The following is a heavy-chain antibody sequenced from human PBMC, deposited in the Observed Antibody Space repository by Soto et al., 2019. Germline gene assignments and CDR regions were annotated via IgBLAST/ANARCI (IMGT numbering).Heavy chain of an antibody. D-gene: IGHD1-1*01. CDR1: GYDFTTYG. Sequence: QVHLVQSGAEVKKPGASVKVSCKGSGYDFTTYGITWVRQAPGQGLEWMAWISAHNGNTDYARKLQGRVTVTRDTSTSTAYMELRGLRSDATAMYYCARGRYGDYWGQGALVTVSS. CDR2: ISAHNGNT. V-gene: IGHV1-18*01. J-gene: IGHJ4*02. CDR3: ARGRYGDY.